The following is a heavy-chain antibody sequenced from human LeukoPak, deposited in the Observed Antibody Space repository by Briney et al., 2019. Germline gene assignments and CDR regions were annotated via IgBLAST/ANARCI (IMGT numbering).Heavy chain of an antibody. CDR3: ARGAPYDSMIVVVRVNYYMDV. CDR1: GGSLSGYY. D-gene: IGHD3-22*01. CDR2: INQSGST. J-gene: IGHJ6*03. V-gene: IGHV4-34*01. Sequence: SEALSLTRAVYGGSLSGYYWSWIRPPPGKGLEWGGEINQSGSTNHNPSPQSRGTISVHPSKKQFSLQLSSVTAADTAMYYCARGAPYDSMIVVVRVNYYMDVWGKGTTVTVSS.